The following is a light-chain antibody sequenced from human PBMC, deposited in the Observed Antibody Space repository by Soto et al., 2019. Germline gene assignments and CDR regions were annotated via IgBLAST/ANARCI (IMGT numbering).Light chain of an antibody. J-gene: IGLJ2*01. Sequence: QSVLTQPPSASGTPGQRVTISCSRSSSNIGSNTVNWYQQIPGTAPKLLIYSNNQRPSGVPDRFSGSKSGTSASLAISGLQSEDEADYYCAAWDDSLNGVVFGGGTKVTVL. CDR3: AAWDDSLNGVV. V-gene: IGLV1-44*01. CDR2: SNN. CDR1: SSNIGSNT.